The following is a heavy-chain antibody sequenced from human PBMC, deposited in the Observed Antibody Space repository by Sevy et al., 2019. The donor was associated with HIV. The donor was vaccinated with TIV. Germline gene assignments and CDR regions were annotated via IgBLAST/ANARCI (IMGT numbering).Heavy chain of an antibody. CDR2: LSGSGGST. Sequence: GGSLRLSCAASGFTFSSYAMNWVRRAPGKGLEWVSALSGSGGSTDYVDSVKGRFTISRDNSKNTLYLQMNSLRAEDTAVYYCAKAIVVVGATAWFDPWGQGTLVTVSS. D-gene: IGHD2-15*01. J-gene: IGHJ5*02. V-gene: IGHV3-23*01. CDR3: AKAIVVVGATAWFDP. CDR1: GFTFSSYA.